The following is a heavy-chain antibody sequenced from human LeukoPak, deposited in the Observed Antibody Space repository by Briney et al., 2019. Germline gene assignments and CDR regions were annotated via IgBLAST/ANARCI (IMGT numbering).Heavy chain of an antibody. V-gene: IGHV4-34*01. CDR1: GGSFSGYY. CDR3: AREGPVRGVHY. Sequence: SETLSLTCAVYGGSFSGYYWSWIRQPPGKGLEWIGEINHSGSTNYNPSLKSRVTISVDTSKNQFSLRLSSVTAADTAVYYCAREGPVRGVHYWGQGTLVTVSS. CDR2: INHSGST. J-gene: IGHJ4*02. D-gene: IGHD3-10*01.